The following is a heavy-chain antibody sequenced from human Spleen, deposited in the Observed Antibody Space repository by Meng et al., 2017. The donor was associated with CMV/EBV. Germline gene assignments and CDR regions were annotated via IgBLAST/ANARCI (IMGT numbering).Heavy chain of an antibody. Sequence: GESLKISCAASGFTFSSYEMNWVRQAPGKGLDWVSYISSSGSTIYYADSVKGRFTISRDNAKNSLYLQMNSLRAEDTAVYYCARDKGLSYYYSYGMDVWGQGTTVTVSS. J-gene: IGHJ6*02. CDR1: GFTFSSYE. CDR3: ARDKGLSYYYSYGMDV. CDR2: ISSSGSTI. D-gene: IGHD2/OR15-2a*01. V-gene: IGHV3-48*03.